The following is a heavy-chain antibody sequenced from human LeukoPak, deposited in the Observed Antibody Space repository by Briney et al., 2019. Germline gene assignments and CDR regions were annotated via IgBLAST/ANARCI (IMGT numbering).Heavy chain of an antibody. J-gene: IGHJ4*02. CDR2: ISGSGGST. V-gene: IGHV3-23*01. CDR1: GFTFSSYA. CDR3: AKDSRIMYYDILTGYYYFDY. D-gene: IGHD3-9*01. Sequence: GGSLRLSCAASGFTFSSYAMSWVRQAPGKGLEWVSAISGSGGSTYYADSVKGRFTISRDNSKNTLYLQMNSLRAEDTAVYYCAKDSRIMYYDILTGYYYFDYWGQGTLVTVSS.